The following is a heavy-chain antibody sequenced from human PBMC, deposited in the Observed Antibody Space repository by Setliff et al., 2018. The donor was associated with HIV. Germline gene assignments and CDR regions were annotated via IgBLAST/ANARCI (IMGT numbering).Heavy chain of an antibody. CDR3: ARGGYGSGNAYYFAD. D-gene: IGHD3-10*01. Sequence: TSETLSLTCTVSGDSISSDAYYWSWIRQHPEKGLEWVGYISYSGGSYYNPSLKSRISISMDTSKNQFSLKLKSVAAADTAVYYCARGGYGSGNAYYFADWGQGTLVTVSS. V-gene: IGHV4-31*03. CDR2: ISYSGGS. CDR1: GDSISSDAYY. J-gene: IGHJ4*02.